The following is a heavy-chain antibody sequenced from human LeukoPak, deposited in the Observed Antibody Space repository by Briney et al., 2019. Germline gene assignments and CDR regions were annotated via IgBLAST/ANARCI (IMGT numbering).Heavy chain of an antibody. CDR3: ARDRTDGDYPYYYYYMDV. Sequence: SETLSLTCAVYGGSFTGNYRRWIRQPPGKGLEWIGEINHSGSTKYNPSLKSRVTMSVDASKNQFSLKLSSVTAADTAVYYCARDRTDGDYPYYYYYMDVWGKGTTVTVSS. CDR1: GGSFTGNY. J-gene: IGHJ6*03. V-gene: IGHV4-34*01. CDR2: INHSGST. D-gene: IGHD4-17*01.